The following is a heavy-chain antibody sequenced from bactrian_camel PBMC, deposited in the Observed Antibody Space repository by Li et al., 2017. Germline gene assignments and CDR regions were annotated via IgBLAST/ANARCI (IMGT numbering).Heavy chain of an antibody. D-gene: IGHD5*01. V-gene: IGHV3S55*01. CDR3: TRETQWVGYHEFADY. J-gene: IGHJ4*01. CDR1: GYTASNLY. Sequence: HVQPVESGGGSVQAGGSLRLSCLASGYTASNLYMGWFRQAPGKEREWVATITTGSLTYYADSVKGRFTISRDNAKNTLYLQLNSLTREDSAMYYCTRETQWVGYHEFADYWGQGTQVTVS. CDR2: ITTGSLT.